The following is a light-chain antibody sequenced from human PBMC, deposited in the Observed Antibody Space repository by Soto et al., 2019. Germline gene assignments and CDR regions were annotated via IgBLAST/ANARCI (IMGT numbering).Light chain of an antibody. CDR1: QIIDTW. CDR2: KVS. Sequence: DIQMTQSPSTLSASVGDRVTITCRASQIIDTWLAWYQQKPGKAPKVLISKVSNLESGVPSRFSGSGSGTEFTLTISSLQPDDFATYYCKQYKSSWTFAQGTKVDIK. J-gene: IGKJ1*01. CDR3: KQYKSSWT. V-gene: IGKV1-5*03.